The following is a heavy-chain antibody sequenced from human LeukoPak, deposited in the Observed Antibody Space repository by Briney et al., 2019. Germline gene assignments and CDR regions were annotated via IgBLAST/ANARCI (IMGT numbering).Heavy chain of an antibody. CDR2: ISSNGGST. J-gene: IGHJ4*02. CDR3: ARRTGEGNFDY. Sequence: GGSLRLSCAASGFTFSSYAMHWVRHAPGKGLEYVSAISSNGGSTYYANSVKGRFTISRDNSKNTLYLQMGSLRAEDMAVYYCARRTGEGNFDYWGQGTLVTVSS. V-gene: IGHV3-64*01. CDR1: GFTFSSYA. D-gene: IGHD7-27*01.